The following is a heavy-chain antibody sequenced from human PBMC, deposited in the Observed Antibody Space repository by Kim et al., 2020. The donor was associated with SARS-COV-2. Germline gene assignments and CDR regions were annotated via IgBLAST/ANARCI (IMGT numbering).Heavy chain of an antibody. CDR1: GGSFSGYY. CDR3: YFRDWFGMDV. D-gene: IGHD3-9*01. J-gene: IGHJ6*02. Sequence: SETLSLTCAVYGGSFSGYYWSWIRQPPGKGLEWIGEINHSGSTNYNPSLKSRVTISVDTSKNQFSLKLSPVTAADTAVYYCYFRDWFGMDVWGQGTTVTV. CDR2: INHSGST. V-gene: IGHV4-34*01.